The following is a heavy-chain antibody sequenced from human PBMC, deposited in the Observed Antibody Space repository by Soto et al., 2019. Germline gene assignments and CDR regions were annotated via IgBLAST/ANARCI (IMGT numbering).Heavy chain of an antibody. V-gene: IGHV4-31*02. Sequence: PGKALEWIGYMYYSGSIYYNPSLKSRVTISVDTSKNQFSLKLSSVTAADTAVYYCARDSVVVTAMYYYYYYGMEVWGQGTTVTVSS. CDR3: ARDSVVVTAMYYYYYYGMEV. CDR2: MYYSGSI. J-gene: IGHJ6*02. D-gene: IGHD2-21*02.